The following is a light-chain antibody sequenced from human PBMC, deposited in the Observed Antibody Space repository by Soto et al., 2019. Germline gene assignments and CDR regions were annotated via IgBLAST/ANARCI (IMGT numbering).Light chain of an antibody. CDR3: QQRSSWPLT. J-gene: IGKJ4*01. CDR2: DAS. V-gene: IGKV3-11*01. CDR1: QSINTY. Sequence: EVVLTQSPATLSSSPGESVTLSCRASQSINTYLAWYQQKPGQAPRLLIYDASYRDAGIPSRFSGSGSGTDFTLTISSLEPADFAIYHCQQRSSWPLTFGGGTKVEI.